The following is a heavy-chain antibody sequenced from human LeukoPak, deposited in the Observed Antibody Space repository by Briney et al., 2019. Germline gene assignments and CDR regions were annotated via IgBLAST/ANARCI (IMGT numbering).Heavy chain of an antibody. CDR3: ARDRRYCSSTSCYTGSYYYYGMDV. D-gene: IGHD2-2*02. CDR1: GFTFSSYD. V-gene: IGHV3-13*01. J-gene: IGHJ6*02. Sequence: GGSLRLSCAASGFTFSSYDMHWVRQATGKGLEWVSAIGTAGDTYYPGSVKGRFTISRENAKNSLYLQMNSLRAGDTAVYYCARDRRYCSSTSCYTGSYYYYGMDVWGQGTTVTVSS. CDR2: IGTAGDT.